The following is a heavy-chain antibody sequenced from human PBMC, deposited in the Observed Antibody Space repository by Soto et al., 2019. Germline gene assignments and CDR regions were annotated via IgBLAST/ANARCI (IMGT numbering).Heavy chain of an antibody. CDR2: ISSSGSTI. CDR1: GFTFSSYE. J-gene: IGHJ6*02. Sequence: SGGSLRLSCAASGFTFSSYEMNWVRQAPGKGLEWVSYISSSGSTIYYAGSVKGRFTISRDNAKNSLYLQMNSLRAEDTAVYYCAREVRSSWYYYYYGMDVWGQGTTVTVSS. CDR3: AREVRSSWYYYYYGMDV. D-gene: IGHD6-13*01. V-gene: IGHV3-48*03.